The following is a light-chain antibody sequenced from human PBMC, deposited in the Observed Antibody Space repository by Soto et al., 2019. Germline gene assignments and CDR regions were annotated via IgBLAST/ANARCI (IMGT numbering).Light chain of an antibody. V-gene: IGKV3-11*01. CDR3: QQYGNWPLT. CDR1: QSVGNF. Sequence: EIVLTQSPGTLSLSPGARASLSCRASQSVGNFLVWYQQKPGQAPSLLIYDTSNRATGIPARFSGSGSGTDFTLTISSLETEDFAIYYCQQYGNWPLTFGGGTKVEIK. J-gene: IGKJ4*01. CDR2: DTS.